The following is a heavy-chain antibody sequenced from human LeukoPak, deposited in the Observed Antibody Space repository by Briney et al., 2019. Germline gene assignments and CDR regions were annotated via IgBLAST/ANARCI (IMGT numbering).Heavy chain of an antibody. CDR3: ARDGGDSYYYESGAFDI. J-gene: IGHJ3*02. V-gene: IGHV3-74*01. CDR1: GFTFSNYW. Sequence: GGSLRLSCAASGFTFSNYWMHWVRHAPGKGLVWVSRINSGGSNTIYADSVKGRFTISRDNAKNTLYLQMNSLRAEDTAVYYCARDGGDSYYYESGAFDIWGQGTMVTVSS. CDR2: INSGGSNT. D-gene: IGHD3-22*01.